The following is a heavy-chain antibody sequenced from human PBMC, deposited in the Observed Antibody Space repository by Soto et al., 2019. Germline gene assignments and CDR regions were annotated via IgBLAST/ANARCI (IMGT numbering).Heavy chain of an antibody. V-gene: IGHV4-39*01. CDR2: IYYSGST. D-gene: IGHD3-10*01. J-gene: IGHJ6*02. CDR3: ASRSPDPSMVRGVYSYYGMDV. Sequence: CVSYGESCGKRLEWIGCIYYSGSTYYNPSLKSRVTISVDTSKNQFSLKLSSVTAADTAVYYCASRSPDPSMVRGVYSYYGMDVWGQGTTVS.